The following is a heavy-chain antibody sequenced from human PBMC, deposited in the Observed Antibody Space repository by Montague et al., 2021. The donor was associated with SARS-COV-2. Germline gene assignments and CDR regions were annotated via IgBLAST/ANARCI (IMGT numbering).Heavy chain of an antibody. CDR3: ARIRNGVWGSYRYFDY. V-gene: IGHV4-39*01. J-gene: IGHJ4*02. CDR1: GGSISSSSYY. Sequence: SETLSLTCTVSGGSISSSSYYWGWIRQPPGKGLEWIGSIYCSGSTYYNPSLKSRVTISVDTSKNQFSLKLSSVTAADTAVYYCARIRNGVWGSYRYFDYWGQGTLVTVSS. D-gene: IGHD3-16*02. CDR2: IYCSGST.